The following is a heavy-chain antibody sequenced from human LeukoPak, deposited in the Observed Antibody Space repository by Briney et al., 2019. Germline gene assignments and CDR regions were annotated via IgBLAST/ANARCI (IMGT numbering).Heavy chain of an antibody. D-gene: IGHD6-13*01. CDR1: GGSISSYY. CDR2: IYTSGST. J-gene: IGHJ4*02. V-gene: IGHV4-4*07. Sequence: SETLSLTCTVSGGSISSYYWSWIRQPAGKGLEWIGRIYTSGSTNYNPSLKSRVTISVDTSKNQFSLKLSSVTAADTAVYYCASVPRYSSSWYVNWGQGTLVTVSS. CDR3: ASVPRYSSSWYVN.